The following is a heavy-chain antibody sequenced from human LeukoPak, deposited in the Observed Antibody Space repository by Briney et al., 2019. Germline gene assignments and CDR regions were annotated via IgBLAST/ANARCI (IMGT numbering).Heavy chain of an antibody. D-gene: IGHD5-24*01. J-gene: IGHJ6*03. CDR3: ARDSGYSPLYYYYYMDV. CDR2: ISSSSSYI. CDR1: GFTFSSYS. V-gene: IGHV3-21*01. Sequence: GGSLRLSCAASGFTFSSYSMNWVRQAPGKGLEWVSSISSSSSYIYYADSVKGRFTISRDNPKTSLYLQMNSLRAEDTAVYYCARDSGYSPLYYYYYMDVWGKGTTVTVSS.